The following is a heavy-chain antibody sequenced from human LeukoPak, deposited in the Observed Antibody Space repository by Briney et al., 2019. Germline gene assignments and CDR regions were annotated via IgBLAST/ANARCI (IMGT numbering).Heavy chain of an antibody. CDR2: IYHSGST. J-gene: IGHJ4*02. CDR3: ARGGAAYFDY. Sequence: SETLSLTCTVSGYSISSGYYWGWIRQPPGKGLEWIGSIYHSGSTYYNPSLKSRVTISVDTSKNQFSLKLSSVTAADTAVYYCARGGAAYFDYWGQGTLVTVSS. D-gene: IGHD1-26*01. V-gene: IGHV4-38-2*02. CDR1: GYSISSGYY.